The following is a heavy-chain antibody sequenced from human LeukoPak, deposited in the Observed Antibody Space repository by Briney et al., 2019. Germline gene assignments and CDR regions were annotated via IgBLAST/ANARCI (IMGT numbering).Heavy chain of an antibody. CDR2: ISAYNGNT. D-gene: IGHD3-9*01. CDR3: ARGDDILTGYFRGFDY. J-gene: IGHJ4*02. V-gene: IGHV1-18*01. Sequence: ASVKVSCKASGYTFTSYGISWVRQAPGQGLEWMGWISAYNGNTNYAQKLQGRVTMTTDTSTSTAYMELRSLRSDDTAVYYGARGDDILTGYFRGFDYWGQGTLVTVSS. CDR1: GYTFTSYG.